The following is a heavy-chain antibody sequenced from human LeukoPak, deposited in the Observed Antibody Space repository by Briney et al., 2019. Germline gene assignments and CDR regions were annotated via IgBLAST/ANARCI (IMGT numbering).Heavy chain of an antibody. CDR1: GFTFSSYS. Sequence: PGGSLRLSCAASGFTFSSYSMNWVRQAPGKGLEWVSSISSSSSYIYYADSVKGRFTISRDNAKNSLYLQMNSLRAEDTALYYCARSANDYGDYGHFGYWGQGTLVTVSS. V-gene: IGHV3-21*04. CDR3: ARSANDYGDYGHFGY. CDR2: ISSSSSYI. J-gene: IGHJ4*02. D-gene: IGHD4-17*01.